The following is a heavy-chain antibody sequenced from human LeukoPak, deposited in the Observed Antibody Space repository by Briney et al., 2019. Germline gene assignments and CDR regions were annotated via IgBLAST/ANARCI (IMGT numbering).Heavy chain of an antibody. D-gene: IGHD6-19*01. CDR1: GGSISSYY. J-gene: IGHJ5*02. CDR2: IYTSGST. V-gene: IGHV4-4*07. Sequence: SETLSLTCTVSGGSISSYYWSWIRQPAGKGLEWIGRIYTSGSTNYNPSLKSRVTMSVDTSKNQFSLKLSSVTAADTAVYFCARDRGRGLSSGWYASWFDPWGQGTLVTVSS. CDR3: ARDRGRGLSSGWYASWFDP.